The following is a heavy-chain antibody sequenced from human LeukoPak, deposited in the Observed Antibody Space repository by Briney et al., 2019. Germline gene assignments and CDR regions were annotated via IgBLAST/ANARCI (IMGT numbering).Heavy chain of an antibody. J-gene: IGHJ6*02. Sequence: KTGGSLRLSCAASGFTFSSYNMNWVRQAPGKGLEWVSSISSSSSYIYYADSVKGRFTISRDNAKNSLYLQMNSLRAEDTAVYYCARSTHCSGGSCYSCPWCYGMDVGGQGTTVTVSS. CDR2: ISSSSSYI. D-gene: IGHD2-15*01. V-gene: IGHV3-21*04. CDR1: GFTFSSYN. CDR3: ARSTHCSGGSCYSCPWCYGMDV.